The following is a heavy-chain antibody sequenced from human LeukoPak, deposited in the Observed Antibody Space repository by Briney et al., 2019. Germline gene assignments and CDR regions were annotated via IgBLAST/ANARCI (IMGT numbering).Heavy chain of an antibody. CDR2: TYYRTKWYN. CDR3: ARSVDAAMETFDY. V-gene: IGHV6-1*01. CDR1: GDSVSSNSAA. Sequence: SQTLSLTCAIAGDSVSSNSAAWNWIRQSPSKCLEWMGRTYYRTKWYNDYAVSVKSRITINPNTSKNQFSLQLNSVTPEDTAVYYCARSVDAAMETFDYWGQGTLVTVSS. D-gene: IGHD5-18*01. J-gene: IGHJ4*02.